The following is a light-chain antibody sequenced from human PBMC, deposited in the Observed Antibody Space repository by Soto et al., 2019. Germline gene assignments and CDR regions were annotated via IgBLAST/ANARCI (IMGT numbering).Light chain of an antibody. Sequence: DIQMTQSPSTLSASVGDRVTITCRASRSISNWLAWYQQRPGIAPKLLIFDASILQSGVPSRFSGSGSGTEFPLSISRLQTDDFATYYCQQYGSYSEAFGQGTKV. CDR2: DAS. J-gene: IGKJ1*01. V-gene: IGKV1-5*01. CDR1: RSISNW. CDR3: QQYGSYSEA.